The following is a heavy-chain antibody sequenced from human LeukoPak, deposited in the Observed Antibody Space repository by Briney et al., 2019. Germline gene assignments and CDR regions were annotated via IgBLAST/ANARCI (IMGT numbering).Heavy chain of an antibody. CDR2: ISGNGGST. Sequence: GGSLRLSCSASGFTFSRYPMHWVRQAPGKGLEYVSAISGNGGSTYYADSVKGRFTISRDNPKNTLYLQMSSLRTEDTAIYYCVKAQYDFWSGLDYWGQGTLVTVSS. J-gene: IGHJ4*02. V-gene: IGHV3-64D*09. CDR1: GFTFSRYP. CDR3: VKAQYDFWSGLDY. D-gene: IGHD3-3*01.